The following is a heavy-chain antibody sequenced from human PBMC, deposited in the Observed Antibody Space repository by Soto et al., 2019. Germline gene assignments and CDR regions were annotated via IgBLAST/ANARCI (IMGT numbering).Heavy chain of an antibody. CDR1: GFTFSDHY. V-gene: IGHV3-11*01. J-gene: IGHJ4*02. CDR3: ARVGDMAYKD. CDR2: ISSGGTTI. Sequence: GGSLRLSCAASGFTFSDHYMTWVRQAPGKGLEWVSYISSGGTTINYAESVRGRFTISRDDAKNSLYLQMNSLRVEDTAVYYCARVGDMAYKDWGQGTLVTVSS. D-gene: IGHD1-26*01.